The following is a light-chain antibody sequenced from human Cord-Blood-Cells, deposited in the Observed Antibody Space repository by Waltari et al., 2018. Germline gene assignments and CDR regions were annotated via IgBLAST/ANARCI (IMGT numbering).Light chain of an antibody. J-gene: IGLJ3*02. CDR3: SSYTSSSTWV. V-gene: IGLV2-14*01. CDR2: DVS. CDR1: SSDVGGYNY. Sequence: QSALTQPASVSGSPGQSITLSCTGTSSDVGGYNYVPWYQQHPGKDPKLMIYDVSNPPSGVSNRFSGSKSGNTASLTISGLQAEDEADYYCSSYTSSSTWVFGGGTKLTVL.